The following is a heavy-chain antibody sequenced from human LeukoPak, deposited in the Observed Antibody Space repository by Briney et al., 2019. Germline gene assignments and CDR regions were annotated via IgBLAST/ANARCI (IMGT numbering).Heavy chain of an antibody. Sequence: PSQTLSLTCTVSGGSISSGSYYWSWIRQPARKGLEWIGRIYTSGSTNYNPSLKSRVTISVDTPKNQFSLKLSSVTAADTAVYYCARDEGRYYYDSSGYYRSWGQGTLVTVSS. CDR2: IYTSGST. D-gene: IGHD3-22*01. CDR3: ARDEGRYYYDSSGYYRS. V-gene: IGHV4-61*02. CDR1: GGSISSGSYY. J-gene: IGHJ4*02.